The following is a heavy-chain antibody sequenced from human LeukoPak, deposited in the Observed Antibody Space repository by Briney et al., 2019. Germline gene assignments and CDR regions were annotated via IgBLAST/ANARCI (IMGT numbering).Heavy chain of an antibody. D-gene: IGHD3-22*01. Sequence: TSETLSLTCTVSGVSIRSGSHYWSWIRQPPGKGLEWVGSIYYSGSTYYNPSLENRVTISIDTSKHHFSLKLSSLSAADTSVYYCAKRDDSGGNLVDLWGQGTLVTVS. J-gene: IGHJ4*02. CDR3: AKRDDSGGNLVDL. CDR2: IYYSGST. V-gene: IGHV4-39*02. CDR1: GVSIRSGSHY.